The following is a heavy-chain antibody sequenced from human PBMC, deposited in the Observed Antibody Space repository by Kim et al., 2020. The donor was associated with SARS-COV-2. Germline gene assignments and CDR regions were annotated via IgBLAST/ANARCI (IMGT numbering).Heavy chain of an antibody. V-gene: IGHV1-69*13. J-gene: IGHJ1*01. CDR1: GGTFSSYA. Sequence: SVKVSCKASGGTFSSYAISWVRQAPGQGLEWMGGIIPIFGTANYAQKFQGRFTITADESTSTAYMELSSLRSEDTAVYYCARSLWFGECEEPAEYFQHWGGGTLVTVSS. D-gene: IGHD3-10*01. CDR3: ARSLWFGECEEPAEYFQH. CDR2: IIPIFGTA.